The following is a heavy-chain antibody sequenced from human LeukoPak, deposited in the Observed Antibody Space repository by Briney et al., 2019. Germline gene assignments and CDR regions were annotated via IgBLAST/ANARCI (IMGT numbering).Heavy chain of an antibody. Sequence: GASVKVSCKASGYTFTCYYMHWVRQAPGQGLAWMGWINPNSGSTNYAQKLQGRVTITRHTSISTAYMELSRLRTDETAVYYCARGGYSRGWNRFDAFDIWGQGTMVTVSS. D-gene: IGHD6-19*01. J-gene: IGHJ3*02. CDR1: GYTFTCYY. V-gene: IGHV1-2*02. CDR2: INPNSGST. CDR3: ARGGYSRGWNRFDAFDI.